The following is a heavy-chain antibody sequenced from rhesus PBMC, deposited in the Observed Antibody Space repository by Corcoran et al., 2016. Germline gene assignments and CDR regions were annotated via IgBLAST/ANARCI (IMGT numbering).Heavy chain of an antibody. CDR2: ISNGGGST. Sequence: EVQLVESGGGLAKPGGSLRLSCAASGFTFSDYYMDWVRQAPGMGLEWVSRISNGGGSTWYADSVKGRFTISRENAKNTLYFQMNSLRAEDTAVYYCARDRNIEVVLSAHFDHWGQGVLVTVSS. CDR1: GFTFSDYY. CDR3: ARDRNIEVVLSAHFDH. D-gene: IGHD2-15*01. V-gene: IGHV3-178*01. J-gene: IGHJ4*01.